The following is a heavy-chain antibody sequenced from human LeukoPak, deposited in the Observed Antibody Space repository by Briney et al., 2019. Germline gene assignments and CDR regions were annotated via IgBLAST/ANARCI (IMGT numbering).Heavy chain of an antibody. Sequence: SVKVSCKGSGGTFSIYTISWVRQAPGQGGEWMGGIIPILGIANYAQKFQGRVTITAEKSTSTAYMELSSLRSEDTAVYYCARDLGSTGERRYYYDSSGYYYDAFDIWGQGTMVTVSS. CDR3: ARDLGSTGERRYYYDSSGYYYDAFDI. J-gene: IGHJ3*02. V-gene: IGHV1-69*04. CDR2: IIPILGIA. D-gene: IGHD3-22*01. CDR1: GGTFSIYT.